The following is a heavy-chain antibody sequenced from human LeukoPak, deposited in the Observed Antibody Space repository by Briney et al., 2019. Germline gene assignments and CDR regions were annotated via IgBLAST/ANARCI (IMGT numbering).Heavy chain of an antibody. CDR1: GGSIISSSYY. CDR2: IYYSGKT. J-gene: IGHJ4*02. D-gene: IGHD3-10*01. CDR3: ARPARNYYGSGSYNY. V-gene: IGHV4-39*07. Sequence: SETLCLTCTVSGGSIISSSYYWGWIRQPPGKGLEWIGSIYYSGKTDYNPSLKSRVTISVETSKNQFSLKLSSVTAADTAVYYCARPARNYYGSGSYNYWGQGTLVTVSS.